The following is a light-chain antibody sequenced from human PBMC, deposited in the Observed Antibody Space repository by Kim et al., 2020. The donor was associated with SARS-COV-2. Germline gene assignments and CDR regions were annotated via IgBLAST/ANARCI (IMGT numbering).Light chain of an antibody. CDR3: QQRCSWPLT. CDR2: EAA. J-gene: IGKJ4*01. CDR1: QDINRS. Sequence: EIVLTQSPATLSLSPGERATLSCRASQDINRSLGWYQQKPGQAPRLLIYEAANRATGIPGRFSGSWSGTDFTLTISSLEPEDFAVYYCQQRCSWPLTFGGGTKVDIK. V-gene: IGKV3-11*01.